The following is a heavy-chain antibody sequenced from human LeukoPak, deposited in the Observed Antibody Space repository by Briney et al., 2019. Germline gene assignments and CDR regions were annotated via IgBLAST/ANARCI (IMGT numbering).Heavy chain of an antibody. V-gene: IGHV3-15*07. CDR1: GFTFNNAW. D-gene: IGHD7-27*01. Sequence: GGSLRLSCAASGFTFNNAWMNWVRQTPEKGLEWVGRIKNRADGETTDYAAPVKGRFTISRDDSKNTLFLQMSSLKTEDTAIYYCTTENWGSDRWGQGTLVTVSS. J-gene: IGHJ4*02. CDR3: TTENWGSDR. CDR2: IKNRADGETT.